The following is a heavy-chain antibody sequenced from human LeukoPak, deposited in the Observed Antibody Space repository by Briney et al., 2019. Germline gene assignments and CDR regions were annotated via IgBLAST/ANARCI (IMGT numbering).Heavy chain of an antibody. CDR2: IRYDGTNK. Sequence: GGSLRLSCAASGFIFSSYGIHWVRQAPGKGLEWVAFIRYDGTNKYYADSVKGRFTISRDNSKNTLYLQMNSLRAEDTAVYYCARGGGPDSSSWTPLAFDIWGQGTMVTVSS. CDR3: ARGGGPDSSSWTPLAFDI. V-gene: IGHV3-30*02. D-gene: IGHD6-13*01. CDR1: GFIFSSYG. J-gene: IGHJ3*02.